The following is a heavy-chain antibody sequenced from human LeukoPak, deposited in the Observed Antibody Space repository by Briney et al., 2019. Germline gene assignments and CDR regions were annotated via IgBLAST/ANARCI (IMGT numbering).Heavy chain of an antibody. CDR2: ITNSGRST. Sequence: PGGSLRLSCEASGFSFSNYFISWIRQAPGKGLEWVSYITNSGRSTNYADAAKGRFTISRDNTKKSVYLEMTDLRPEDTAVYYCAREASGNYYVFDSWGQGTRVTDPS. V-gene: IGHV3-11*04. J-gene: IGHJ4*02. CDR1: GFSFSNYF. D-gene: IGHD1-26*01. CDR3: AREASGNYYVFDS.